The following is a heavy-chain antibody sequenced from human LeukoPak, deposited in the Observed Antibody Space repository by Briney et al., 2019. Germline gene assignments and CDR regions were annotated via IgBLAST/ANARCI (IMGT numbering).Heavy chain of an antibody. CDR2: SSSCASTI. CDR1: GFTFSSYE. D-gene: IGHD3-16*01. V-gene: IGHV3-48*03. Sequence: GGSLRLSCAASGFTFSSYEMYWVRQAPGDRLEWVSYSSSCASTIYYADSVKGRFTNTRHNANISLYLQMNSLRAEDTAVYYCARDKVTFGGVTINWFDPWGQGTLVTVSS. J-gene: IGHJ5*02. CDR3: ARDKVTFGGVTINWFDP.